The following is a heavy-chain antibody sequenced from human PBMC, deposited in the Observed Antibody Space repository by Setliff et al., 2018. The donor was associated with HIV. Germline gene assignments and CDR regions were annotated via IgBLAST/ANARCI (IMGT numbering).Heavy chain of an antibody. Sequence: PGGSLRLSCAASGFTFSHLPLSWVRQAPGKGLEWVSGISGSAGTTYYADSVKGRFTISRDNSKNTLYLQMNSLRAEDTAVYYCAKTLPTLYPPHDYYFAMDVWGQGTTVTVSS. CDR2: ISGSAGTT. CDR3: AKTLPTLYPPHDYYFAMDV. V-gene: IGHV3-23*01. CDR1: GFTFSHLP. D-gene: IGHD2-15*01. J-gene: IGHJ6*02.